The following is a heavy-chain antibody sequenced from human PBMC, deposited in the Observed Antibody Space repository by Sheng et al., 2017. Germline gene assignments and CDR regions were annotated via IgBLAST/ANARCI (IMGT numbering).Heavy chain of an antibody. Sequence: QVQLQESGPGLVKPSETLSLTCTVSGYSISSGYYWGWIRQPPGKGLEWIGSIYHSGSTYYNPSLKSRVTISVDTSKNQFSLKLSSVTAADTAVYYCARNYYDSSGYLDAFDIWGQGTMVTVSS. CDR3: ARNYYDSSGYLDAFDI. CDR1: GYSISSGYY. J-gene: IGHJ3*02. D-gene: IGHD3-22*01. V-gene: IGHV4-38-2*02. CDR2: IYHSGST.